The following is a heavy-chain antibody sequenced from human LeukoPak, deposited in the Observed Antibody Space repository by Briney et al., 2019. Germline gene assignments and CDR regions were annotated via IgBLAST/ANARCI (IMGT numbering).Heavy chain of an antibody. V-gene: IGHV4-39*07. CDR2: IYYSGST. Sequence: SETLSLTCTVSGGSISSSSYYWGWIRQPPGKGLEWIGSIYYSGSTYYNPSLKSRVTISVDTSKNQFSLKLSSVTAADTAVYYCARMVGATRFDPWGQGTLVTVSS. D-gene: IGHD1-26*01. J-gene: IGHJ5*02. CDR3: ARMVGATRFDP. CDR1: GGSISSSSYY.